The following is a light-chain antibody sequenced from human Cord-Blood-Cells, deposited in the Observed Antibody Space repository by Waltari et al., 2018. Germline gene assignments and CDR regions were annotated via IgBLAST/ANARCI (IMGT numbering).Light chain of an antibody. CDR1: QSVSSSY. J-gene: IGKJ2*03. V-gene: IGKV3-20*01. CDR2: GAS. CDR3: QQYGSSPPTS. Sequence: EIVLTQSPGTLSLSPGERATFPCRASQSVSSSYLAWYQQKPGQAPRLLIYGASSRATGIPDRFSGSGSGTDFTLTISRLEPEDFAVYYCQQYGSSPPTSFGQGTKLEIK.